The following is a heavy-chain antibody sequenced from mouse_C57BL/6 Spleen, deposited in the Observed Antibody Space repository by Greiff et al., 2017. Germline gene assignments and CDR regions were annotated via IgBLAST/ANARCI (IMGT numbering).Heavy chain of an antibody. Sequence: QVQLQQPGAELVKPGASVKLSCKASGYTFTSYWMQWVKQRPGQGLEWIGEIDPSDSYTNYNQKFKGKATLTVDTSSSTAYMQLSSLTSEDSAVYYCAIAYYYGSSTWFAYWGQGTLVTVSA. CDR3: AIAYYYGSSTWFAY. D-gene: IGHD1-1*01. J-gene: IGHJ3*01. CDR1: GYTFTSYW. CDR2: IDPSDSYT. V-gene: IGHV1-50*01.